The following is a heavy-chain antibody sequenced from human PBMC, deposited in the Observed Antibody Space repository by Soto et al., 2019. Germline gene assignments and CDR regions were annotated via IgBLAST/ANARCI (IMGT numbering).Heavy chain of an antibody. V-gene: IGHV4-59*11. CDR1: GVSIGSHF. CDR2: IYHTVNT. CDR3: ARLQYTVVTALDI. D-gene: IGHD2-15*01. J-gene: IGHJ3*02. Sequence: ASETLSLTCSVSGVSIGSHFWSWIRQAPGKGPELVGYIYHTVNTNYNPALNSRVTISMEPSENQLSLQLSSVTAADTAVYYCARLQYTVVTALDICGQGTMVTVSS.